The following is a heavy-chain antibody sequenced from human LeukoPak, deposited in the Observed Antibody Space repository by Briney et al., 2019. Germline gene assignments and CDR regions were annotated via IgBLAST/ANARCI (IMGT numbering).Heavy chain of an antibody. CDR2: ISGSGAGT. Sequence: GGSLRLSCAASAFTFSSYGMGWVRQAPGKGLDWVSSISGSGAGTYYADSVKGRFTISRDNSKNTLYVQMKSLGAEDTALYYCARVRGGNRGDAFDIWGQGTMVTVSS. D-gene: IGHD4-23*01. V-gene: IGHV3-23*01. CDR3: ARVRGGNRGDAFDI. J-gene: IGHJ3*02. CDR1: AFTFSSYG.